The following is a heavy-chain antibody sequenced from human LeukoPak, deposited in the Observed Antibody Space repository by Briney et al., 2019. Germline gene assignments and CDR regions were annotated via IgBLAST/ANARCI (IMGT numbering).Heavy chain of an antibody. CDR1: GFTFSSYA. Sequence: PGGSLRLSCAASGFTFSSYAMSWVRQAPGKGLEWVSAISGSGGSTYYADSVKGRFTISRDNSKNTLYLQMNSLRAEDTVVYYCAKDSAVRGPGEELYNWLDPWGQGTLVTVSS. D-gene: IGHD3-10*01. CDR3: AKDSAVRGPGEELYNWLDP. V-gene: IGHV3-23*01. CDR2: ISGSGGST. J-gene: IGHJ5*02.